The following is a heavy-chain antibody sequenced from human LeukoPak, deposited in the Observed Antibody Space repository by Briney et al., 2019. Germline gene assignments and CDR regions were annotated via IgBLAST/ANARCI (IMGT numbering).Heavy chain of an antibody. Sequence: SETLSLTCTVSGGSISSSSYYWGWIRQPPGKGLEWIGSIYYSGSPYYNPSLKSRVTISVDTSKNQFSLKLSSVTAADTAVYYCARVRYEVRGLYSLDPWGQGTLVTVSS. D-gene: IGHD3-10*01. J-gene: IGHJ5*02. CDR1: GGSISSSSYY. V-gene: IGHV4-39*07. CDR3: ARVRYEVRGLYSLDP. CDR2: IYYSGSP.